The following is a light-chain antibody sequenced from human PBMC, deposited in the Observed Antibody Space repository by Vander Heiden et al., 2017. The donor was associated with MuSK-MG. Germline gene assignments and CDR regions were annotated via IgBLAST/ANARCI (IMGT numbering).Light chain of an antibody. CDR2: WAS. CDR1: QSVLYSSNNKNY. J-gene: IGKJ1*01. V-gene: IGKV4-1*01. Sequence: DIVMTQSPDSLAVSLGERATINCKSSQSVLYSSNNKNYLAWYQQKPGQPPKLLIYWASTRESGVPDRFSGSGSGTDFTLTISSLQAEDVAVYYCQQHYTTPGTFGQGTKVEI. CDR3: QQHYTTPGT.